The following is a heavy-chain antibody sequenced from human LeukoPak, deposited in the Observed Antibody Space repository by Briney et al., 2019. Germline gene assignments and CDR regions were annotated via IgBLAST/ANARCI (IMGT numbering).Heavy chain of an antibody. J-gene: IGHJ4*02. V-gene: IGHV3-30*01. CDR2: ISYDGSNK. D-gene: IGHD3-22*01. CDR1: GFTFSTYA. CDR3: ARSRYYDSSGYYYC. Sequence: PGGSLRLSCAASGFTFSTYAMHWVRQAPGKGLEWVAVISYDGSNKYYANSMKGRFTISSDTSKNTLLLQMNSLRADDTAVYFCARSRYYDSSGYYYCWGQGPLVTFSS.